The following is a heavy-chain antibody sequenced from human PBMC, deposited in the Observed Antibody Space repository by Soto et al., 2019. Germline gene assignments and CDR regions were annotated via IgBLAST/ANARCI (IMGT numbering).Heavy chain of an antibody. CDR2: ISYDGSNK. Sequence: PGGSLRLSCAASGFTFSSYAMHWVRQAPGKGLEWVAVISYDGSNKYYADSVKGRFTISRDNSKNTLYLQMNSLRAEDTAVYYCARGEGYRSSSGIDYWGQGPLVTVSS. V-gene: IGHV3-30-3*01. J-gene: IGHJ4*02. CDR3: ARGEGYRSSSGIDY. D-gene: IGHD6-6*01. CDR1: GFTFSSYA.